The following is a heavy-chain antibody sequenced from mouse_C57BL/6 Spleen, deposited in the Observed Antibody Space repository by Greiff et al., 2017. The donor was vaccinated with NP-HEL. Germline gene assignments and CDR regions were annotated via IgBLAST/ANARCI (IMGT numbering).Heavy chain of an antibody. J-gene: IGHJ4*01. CDR1: GYAFSSSW. D-gene: IGHD1-1*01. CDR2: IYPGDGDT. CDR3: ARGGTYWSLYYAMDY. V-gene: IGHV1-82*01. Sequence: QVQLQQSGPELVKPGASVKISCKASGYAFSSSWMNWVKQRPGKGLEWIGRIYPGDGDTNYNGKFKGKATLTADKSSSTAYMQLSSLTSEDSAVYFCARGGTYWSLYYAMDYWGQGTSVTVSS.